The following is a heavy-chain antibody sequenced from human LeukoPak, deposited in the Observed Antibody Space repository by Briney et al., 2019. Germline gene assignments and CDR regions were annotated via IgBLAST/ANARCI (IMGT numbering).Heavy chain of an antibody. CDR1: GFIFSDYY. CDR2: INSGGGPI. CDR3: ARRLDFGDYGFGFGF. V-gene: IGHV3-11*01. D-gene: IGHD4-17*01. Sequence: HGGSLRLSCATSGFIFSDYYMTWIRQAPGRGLEWVAYINSGGGPIYYAVSVRGRFTISRDNAKNSLYLQMNSLRAEDTAVYYCARRLDFGDYGFGFGFWGQGSQVTVSS. J-gene: IGHJ4*02.